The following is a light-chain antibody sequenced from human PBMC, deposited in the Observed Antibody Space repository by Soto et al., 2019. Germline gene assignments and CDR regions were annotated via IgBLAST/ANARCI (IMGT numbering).Light chain of an antibody. CDR3: QQYYSFPLT. CDR1: QSISRY. J-gene: IGKJ4*01. V-gene: IGKV1-39*01. Sequence: DIQMTQSPSSLSASVGDRVTITCRASQSISRYLNWYQQKPGKAPNLLIYVASNLQSGVPSTFSGSGSGTDFTLTISCLQSEDFATYYCQQYYSFPLTFGGGTKVDI. CDR2: VAS.